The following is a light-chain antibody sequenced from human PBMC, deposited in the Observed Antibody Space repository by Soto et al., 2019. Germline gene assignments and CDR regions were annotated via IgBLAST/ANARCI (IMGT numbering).Light chain of an antibody. V-gene: IGLV2-23*02. J-gene: IGLJ1*01. CDR3: CSYAGGGSGPCV. Sequence: QSVLTQPASVSGSPGQSITISCTGTSSAFASYNLVSWYQQHPGKDPKLIISEVSKRPSGVSTRFSASKSGNTASLTISGLQAEDEADYYCCSYAGGGSGPCVFGSGTKVTVL. CDR2: EVS. CDR1: SSAFASYNL.